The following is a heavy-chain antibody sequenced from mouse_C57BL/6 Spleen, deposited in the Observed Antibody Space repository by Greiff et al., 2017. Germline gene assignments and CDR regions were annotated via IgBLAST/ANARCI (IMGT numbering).Heavy chain of an antibody. Sequence: EVHLVASEGGLVQPGSSMKLSCTASGFTFSDYYMAWVRQVPEKGLEWVANINYDGSSTYYLDSLKSRFIISRDNAKNILYLQMSSLKSEDTATYYCARDGYDGPFDDWGQGTTLTVSS. J-gene: IGHJ2*01. D-gene: IGHD2-3*01. CDR3: ARDGYDGPFDD. CDR1: GFTFSDYY. CDR2: INYDGSST. V-gene: IGHV5-16*01.